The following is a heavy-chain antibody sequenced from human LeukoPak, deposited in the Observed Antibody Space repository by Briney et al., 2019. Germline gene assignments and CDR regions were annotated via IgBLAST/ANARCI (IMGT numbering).Heavy chain of an antibody. Sequence: SETLSLTCTVSSGSINSGGYYWSWIRQPAGKGLEWIGRVYSSGSANYSPSLKSRVIISIDTSKNQFSLRLSSVTAADTAVYYCARVYRKDVYNFDGFDIWGQGTMVTVS. CDR1: SGSINSGGYY. J-gene: IGHJ3*02. CDR3: ARVYRKDVYNFDGFDI. D-gene: IGHD5-24*01. V-gene: IGHV4-61*02. CDR2: VYSSGSA.